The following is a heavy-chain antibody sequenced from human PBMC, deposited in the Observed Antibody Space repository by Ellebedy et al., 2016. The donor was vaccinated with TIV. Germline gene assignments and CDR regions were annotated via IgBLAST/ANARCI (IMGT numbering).Heavy chain of an antibody. V-gene: IGHV3-30-3*01. Sequence: GGSLRLXXAASGFTFSSYAMHWVRQGPGKGLEWVAVLSYDGTKTHYADSVKGRFTISRDNAKNSLYLQMNSLRAEDTAVYYCARDGIQLWSYFDYWGQGTLVTVSS. CDR3: ARDGIQLWSYFDY. J-gene: IGHJ4*02. CDR2: LSYDGTKT. D-gene: IGHD5-18*01. CDR1: GFTFSSYA.